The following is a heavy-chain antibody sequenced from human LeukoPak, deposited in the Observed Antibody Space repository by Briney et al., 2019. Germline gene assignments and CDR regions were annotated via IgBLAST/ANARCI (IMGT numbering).Heavy chain of an antibody. D-gene: IGHD2-15*01. V-gene: IGHV4-31*03. J-gene: IGHJ5*02. Sequence: SETLSLTCTVSGGSISSGGYYWSWIRQHPGKGLVWIGYIYYSGSTYYNPSLKSRVTISVDTSKNQFSLKLSSVTAADTAVYYCAIKSATVPNWFDPWGQGTLVTVSS. CDR3: AIKSATVPNWFDP. CDR2: IYYSGST. CDR1: GGSISSGGYY.